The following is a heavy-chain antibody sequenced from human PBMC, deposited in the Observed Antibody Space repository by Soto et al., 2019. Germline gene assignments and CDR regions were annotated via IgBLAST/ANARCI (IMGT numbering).Heavy chain of an antibody. J-gene: IGHJ6*02. V-gene: IGHV4-34*01. Sequence: KTSETLSLTCAVYGGTFIGYYWSGIRQPPGKGLEWIGEINHSGSTNYNPSLKSRVTISVDTSKNQFSLKLSSVTAADTAVYYCARGNRDHGMDVWGQGTTVTVSS. CDR1: GGTFIGYY. CDR3: ARGNRDHGMDV. CDR2: INHSGST.